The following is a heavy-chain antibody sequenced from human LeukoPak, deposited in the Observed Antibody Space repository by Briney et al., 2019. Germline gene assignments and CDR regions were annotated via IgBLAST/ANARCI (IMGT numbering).Heavy chain of an antibody. CDR2: INHSGST. V-gene: IGHV4-34*01. D-gene: IGHD3-16*01. J-gene: IGHJ6*04. CDR3: AGLNVGAGFGMDV. CDR1: GGSFSGYY. Sequence: SETPSLTCAVYGGSFSGYYWSWIRQPPGNGLEWIGEINHSGSTNYNPSLKSRVTISVDTSKNQFSLKLSSVTAADTAVYYCAGLNVGAGFGMDVWGKGPTVTVSS.